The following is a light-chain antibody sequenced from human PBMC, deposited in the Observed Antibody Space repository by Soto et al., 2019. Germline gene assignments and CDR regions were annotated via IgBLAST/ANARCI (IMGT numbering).Light chain of an antibody. J-gene: IGLJ7*01. CDR3: NSYTSSSTAV. Sequence: QSVLTQPASVSGSPGQSITITCTGTSSDVGGYNYVSWYQQHPGKAPKLMIYDVSKRPSGVSNRFSGSKSGNTASLTISGLQAEDEADYYCNSYTSSSTAVFGGGTQLTVL. CDR2: DVS. CDR1: SSDVGGYNY. V-gene: IGLV2-14*01.